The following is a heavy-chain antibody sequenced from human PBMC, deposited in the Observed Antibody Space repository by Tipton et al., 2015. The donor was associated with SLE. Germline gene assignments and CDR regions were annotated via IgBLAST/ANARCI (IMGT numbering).Heavy chain of an antibody. CDR3: ARDRGGYRYYYGMDV. CDR1: GASISSSDSY. CDR2: IYYSGDT. D-gene: IGHD3-16*01. Sequence: TLSLTCTVSGASISSSDSYWGWIRQPPGKGLEWIGTIYYSGDTYYNVSLTSRVTISVDTSKSQFSLKLRSVTAADTAVYYCARDRGGYRYYYGMDVWGQGTTVTVSS. J-gene: IGHJ6*02. V-gene: IGHV4-39*07.